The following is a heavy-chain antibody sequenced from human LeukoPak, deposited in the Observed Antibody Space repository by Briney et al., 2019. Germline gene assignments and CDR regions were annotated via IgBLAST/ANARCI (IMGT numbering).Heavy chain of an antibody. J-gene: IGHJ5*02. V-gene: IGHV3-48*01. CDR3: ASLYDSSGYNWFDP. D-gene: IGHD3-22*01. CDR1: GFTFSSYS. CDR2: ISSSSSTI. Sequence: GGSLRLSCAASGFTFSSYSMNWVRQAPGKGLEWVSYISSSSSTIYYADPVKGRFTISRDNAKNSLYLQMNSLRAEDTAVYYCASLYDSSGYNWFDPWGQGTLVTVSS.